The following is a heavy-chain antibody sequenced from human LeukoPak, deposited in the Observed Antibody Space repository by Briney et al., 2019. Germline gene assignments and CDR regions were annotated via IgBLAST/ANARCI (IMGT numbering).Heavy chain of an antibody. V-gene: IGHV3-23*01. CDR1: GFTFTTYG. J-gene: IGHJ4*02. D-gene: IGHD3-10*01. CDR3: SNSPPTYGDLDY. CDR2: ISESGEKT. Sequence: GGSLRLSCSASGFTFTTYGMNWVRQAPGRGLEWVSAISESGEKTYYVDSVEGRFTISRDNSKNTLSLQMNNLRVDDTAIYYCSNSPPTYGDLDYWGQGTLVTVSS.